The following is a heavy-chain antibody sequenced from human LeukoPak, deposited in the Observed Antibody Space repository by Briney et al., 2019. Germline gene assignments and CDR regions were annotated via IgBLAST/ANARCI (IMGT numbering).Heavy chain of an antibody. CDR1: GGTFSSYA. V-gene: IGHV1-69*05. J-gene: IGHJ4*02. D-gene: IGHD5-24*01. Sequence: SVKVSCKASGGTFSSYAISWVRQAPGQGLEWMGGIIPIFGTANYAQKFQGRVTITTDESTSTAYMELSSLRSEDTAVYYCARLQIDGYQSFDYWGQGTLVTVSS. CDR3: ARLQIDGYQSFDY. CDR2: IIPIFGTA.